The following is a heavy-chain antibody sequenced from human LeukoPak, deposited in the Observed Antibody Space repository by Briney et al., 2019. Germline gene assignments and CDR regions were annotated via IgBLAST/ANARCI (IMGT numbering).Heavy chain of an antibody. CDR2: ISYDGSNK. D-gene: IGHD3-22*01. V-gene: IGHV3-30*18. CDR3: AKDLRYYDSSGYSDY. J-gene: IGHJ4*02. Sequence: GGSLRLSCAASGFTFSSYDMHWVRQAPGKGLEWVAVISYDGSNKYYADSVKGRFTISRDNSKNTLYLQMNSLRAEDTAVCYCAKDLRYYDSSGYSDYWGQGTLVTVSS. CDR1: GFTFSSYD.